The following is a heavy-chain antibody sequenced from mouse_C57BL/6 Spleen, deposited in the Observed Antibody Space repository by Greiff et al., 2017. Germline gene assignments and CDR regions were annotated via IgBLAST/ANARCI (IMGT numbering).Heavy chain of an antibody. CDR2: ISSGSSTI. CDR1: GFTFSDYG. J-gene: IGHJ3*01. V-gene: IGHV5-17*01. Sequence: EVMLVESGGGLVKPGGSLKLSCAASGFTFSDYGMHWVRQAPEKGLEWVAYISSGSSTIYYADTVKGRFTISRDNAKNTLFLQMTSLRSEDTAMYYCARGPYYGSSSFAYWGQGTLVTVSA. D-gene: IGHD1-1*01. CDR3: ARGPYYGSSSFAY.